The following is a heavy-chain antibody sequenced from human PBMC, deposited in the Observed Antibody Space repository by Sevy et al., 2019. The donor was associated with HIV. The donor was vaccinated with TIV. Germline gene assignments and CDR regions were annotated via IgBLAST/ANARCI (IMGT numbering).Heavy chain of an antibody. D-gene: IGHD1-20*01. CDR1: GYTFTSYD. Sequence: ASVKVSCKASGYTFTSYDINWVRQATGQGLEWMGWMNPNSGNTGYAQKFQGRVTMTRNTSISTAYMELSSLGSEDTAVYYCTRRDYNWNDYGWFDPWGQGTLVTVSS. J-gene: IGHJ5*02. CDR2: MNPNSGNT. V-gene: IGHV1-8*01. CDR3: TRRDYNWNDYGWFDP.